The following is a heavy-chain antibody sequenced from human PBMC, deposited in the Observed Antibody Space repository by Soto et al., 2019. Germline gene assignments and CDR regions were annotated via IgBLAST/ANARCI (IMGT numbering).Heavy chain of an antibody. CDR3: ARGRRCSYGYWFDP. CDR1: GGSFSGYY. V-gene: IGHV4-34*01. J-gene: IGHJ5*02. CDR2: INHSGST. Sequence: SETLSLTCAVYGGSFSGYYWSWIRQPPGKGLEWIGEINHSGSTNYNPSLKSRFTISVDTSKNQFSLKLSSVTAADTAVYYCARGRRCSYGYWFDPWGQGTLVTVS. D-gene: IGHD5-18*01.